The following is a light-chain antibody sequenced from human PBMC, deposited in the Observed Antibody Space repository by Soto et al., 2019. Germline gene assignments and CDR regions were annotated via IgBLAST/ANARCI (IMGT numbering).Light chain of an antibody. J-gene: IGKJ4*01. V-gene: IGKV1-5*03. CDR1: QTISSW. Sequence: DIQMTQSPSTLSGSVGDRVTITCRASQTISSWLAWYQQKPGKAPKLLIYKASTLKSGVPSRFSGSGSGTEFTLTISSLRPDDFATYYCQQYNSYPLTFGGGTKVDIK. CDR3: QQYNSYPLT. CDR2: KAS.